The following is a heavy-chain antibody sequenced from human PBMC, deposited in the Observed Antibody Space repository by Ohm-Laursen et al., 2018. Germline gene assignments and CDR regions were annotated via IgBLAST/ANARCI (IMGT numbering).Heavy chain of an antibody. V-gene: IGHV3-7*03. CDR1: GFTFSNYW. CDR2: IKQDGGEK. Sequence: SLRLSCTASGFTFSNYWMSWVRQTPGKGLEWVANIKQDGGEKNFADSVKGRFTISRDNSKNTLYLQMNSLRAEDTAVYYCAKDLEDVSGIAVASFDYWGQGTLVTVSS. J-gene: IGHJ4*02. CDR3: AKDLEDVSGIAVASFDY. D-gene: IGHD6-19*01.